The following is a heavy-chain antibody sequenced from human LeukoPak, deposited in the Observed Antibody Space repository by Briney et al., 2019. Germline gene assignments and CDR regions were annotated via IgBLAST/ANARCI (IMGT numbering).Heavy chain of an antibody. CDR2: ISYDGSNE. V-gene: IGHV3-30*04. J-gene: IGHJ4*02. D-gene: IGHD1-26*01. CDR3: AKDVGATVSGLFDQ. CDR1: GFTFSSHA. Sequence: QPGGSLRLSCAASGFTFSSHAMHWVRQAPGKGLDWVAVISYDGSNEYHADSVKGRFTISRDNSENTLYLDMNSLRVEDTAVYYCAKDVGATVSGLFDQWGQGILVTVSS.